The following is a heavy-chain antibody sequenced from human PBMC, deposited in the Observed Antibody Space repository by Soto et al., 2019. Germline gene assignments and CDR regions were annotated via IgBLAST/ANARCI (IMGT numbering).Heavy chain of an antibody. CDR2: ISYDGSNK. V-gene: IGHV3-30-3*01. D-gene: IGHD1-26*01. CDR1: GFTFSSYA. Sequence: QVQLVESGGGVVQPGRSLRLSCAASGFTFSSYAMHWVRQAPGKGLEWVAVISYDGSNKYYADSVKGRFTISRDNSKKALYLQMNSLRAEDAAVYYCPRVIEWEPHFAGSGTDYWGQGTLVTVSS. J-gene: IGHJ4*02. CDR3: PRVIEWEPHFAGSGTDY.